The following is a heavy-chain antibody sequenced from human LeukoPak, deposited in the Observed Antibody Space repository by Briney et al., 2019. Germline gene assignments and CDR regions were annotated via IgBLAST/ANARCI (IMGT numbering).Heavy chain of an antibody. CDR2: ISYDGSNK. Sequence: GGSLRLSCAASGFTFSSYGMHWVRQAPGKGLEWVAVISYDGSNKYYADSVKGRFTISRDNSKNTLYLQMNSLRAEDTAVYYCAKDRRYFDHWSQGTLVTVSS. CDR1: GFTFSSYG. V-gene: IGHV3-30*18. CDR3: AKDRRYFDH. J-gene: IGHJ4*02.